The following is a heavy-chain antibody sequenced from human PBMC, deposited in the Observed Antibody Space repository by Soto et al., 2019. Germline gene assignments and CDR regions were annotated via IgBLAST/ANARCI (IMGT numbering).Heavy chain of an antibody. D-gene: IGHD5-18*01. CDR1: GGSISSGGYS. V-gene: IGHV4-30-2*01. CDR2: IYHSGST. CDR3: ARGGRGIQLLVDY. Sequence: QLQLQESGSGLVKPSQTLSLTCAVSGGSISSGGYSWSWIRQPPGKGLEWIGYIYHSGSTYYNPSLKSRVTRSVDRAKNQFSLKLSSVTAADTAVYYCARGGRGIQLLVDYWGQGTLVTVSS. J-gene: IGHJ4*02.